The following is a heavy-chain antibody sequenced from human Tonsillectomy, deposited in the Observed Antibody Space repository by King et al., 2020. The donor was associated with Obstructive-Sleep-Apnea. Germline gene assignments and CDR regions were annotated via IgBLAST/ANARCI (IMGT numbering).Heavy chain of an antibody. J-gene: IGHJ4*02. Sequence: QLVQSGGGLVQPGRSLRLSCAASGFTFDDYAMHWVRQAPGKGLEWVSGISWNSGSIGYADSVKGRFTISRDNAKNSLYLQMNSLRAEDTALYYCAKDQGGYSYGYLYYFDYWGQGTLVTVSS. CDR2: ISWNSGSI. D-gene: IGHD5-18*01. CDR1: GFTFDDYA. CDR3: AKDQGGYSYGYLYYFDY. V-gene: IGHV3-9*01.